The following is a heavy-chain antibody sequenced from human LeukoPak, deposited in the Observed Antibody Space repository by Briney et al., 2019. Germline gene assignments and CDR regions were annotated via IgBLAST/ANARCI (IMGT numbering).Heavy chain of an antibody. V-gene: IGHV4-59*01. CDR2: IYYSGST. CDR1: GGSLSSYY. D-gene: IGHD6-13*01. J-gene: IGHJ6*03. CDR3: ARESAAGTIWYYYYMDV. Sequence: SETLSLTCTVSGGSLSSYYWSWIRQPPGKGLEWIGYIYYSGSTNYNHSLKSRVTISVDTSKNQFSLKLSSVTAADTAVYYCARESAAGTIWYYYYMDVWGKGTTVTVSS.